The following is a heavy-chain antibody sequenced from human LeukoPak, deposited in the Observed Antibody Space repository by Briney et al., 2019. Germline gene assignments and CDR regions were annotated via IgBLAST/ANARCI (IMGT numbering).Heavy chain of an antibody. CDR1: GFTFSSYW. D-gene: IGHD2-2*01. CDR3: ATCSTSCYLFPEYGMDV. V-gene: IGHV3-74*01. Sequence: PGGSLRLSCAASGFTFSSYWMHWVRQAPGKGLVWVSRINSDGSSTSYADSVKGRFTISRDNAKNTLYLQMNSLRAEDTAVCYCATCSTSCYLFPEYGMDVWGQGTTVTVSS. J-gene: IGHJ6*02. CDR2: INSDGSST.